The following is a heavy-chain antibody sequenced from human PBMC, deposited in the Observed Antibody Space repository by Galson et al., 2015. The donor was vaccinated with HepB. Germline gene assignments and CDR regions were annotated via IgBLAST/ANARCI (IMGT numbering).Heavy chain of an antibody. D-gene: IGHD3-10*01. Sequence: SLRLSCAASGFTFSSYAMHWVRQAPGKGLEWVAVISYDGSNKYYADSVKGRFTISRDNSKNTLYLQMNSLRAEDTAVYYCARAIPETHGSGSYFDYWGQGTLVTVSS. CDR2: ISYDGSNK. CDR1: GFTFSSYA. V-gene: IGHV3-30-3*01. J-gene: IGHJ4*02. CDR3: ARAIPETHGSGSYFDY.